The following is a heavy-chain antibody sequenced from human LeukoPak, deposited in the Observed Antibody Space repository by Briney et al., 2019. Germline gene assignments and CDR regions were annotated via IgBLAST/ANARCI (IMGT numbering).Heavy chain of an antibody. CDR1: GGSISSSSYY. V-gene: IGHV4-39*01. D-gene: IGHD2-21*01. J-gene: IGHJ4*02. Sequence: SETLSLTCTVSGGSISSSSYYWGWLRQPPGKGLEWIGSIYYSGSTYYNPSLKSRVTISVDTSKHQFSLKLTSVTAADTAVYFCATTGVAWDSWGQGTLVTVSS. CDR3: ATTGVAWDS. CDR2: IYYSGST.